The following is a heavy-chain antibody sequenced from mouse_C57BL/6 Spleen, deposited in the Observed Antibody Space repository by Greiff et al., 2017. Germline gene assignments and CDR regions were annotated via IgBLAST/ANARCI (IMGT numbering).Heavy chain of an antibody. CDR3: ARVDDGSSYSYWYFDV. CDR1: GYSITSGYY. CDR2: ISYDGSN. D-gene: IGHD1-1*01. J-gene: IGHJ1*03. Sequence: EVKLMESGPGLVKPSQSLSLTCSVTGYSITSGYYWNWIRQFPGNKLEWMGYISYDGSNNYNPSLKNRISITRDTSKNQFFLKLNSVTTEDTATYYCARVDDGSSYSYWYFDVWGTGTTVTVSS. V-gene: IGHV3-6*01.